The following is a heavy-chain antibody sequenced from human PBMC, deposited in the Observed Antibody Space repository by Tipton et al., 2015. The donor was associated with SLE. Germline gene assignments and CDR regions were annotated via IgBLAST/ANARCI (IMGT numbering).Heavy chain of an antibody. CDR1: GYTFTSYG. CDR3: ARVYGDYRYWYFDL. J-gene: IGHJ2*01. Sequence: QLVQSGAEVKKPGASVKVSCKASGYTFTSYGISWVRQAPGQGLEWMGWISAYNGNTNYAQKLQGRVTITADESTSTAYMELSSLRSEDTAVYYCARVYGDYRYWYFDLWGRGTLVTVSS. CDR2: ISAYNGNT. V-gene: IGHV1-18*01. D-gene: IGHD4-17*01.